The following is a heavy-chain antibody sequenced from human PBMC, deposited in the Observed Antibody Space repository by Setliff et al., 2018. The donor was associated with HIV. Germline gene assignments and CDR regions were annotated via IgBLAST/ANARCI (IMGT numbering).Heavy chain of an antibody. CDR1: GGTFGSYA. CDR3: ARGQGVHFWVNDAFDI. V-gene: IGHV1-69*06. D-gene: IGHD3-10*01. Sequence: ASVKVSCKASGGTFGSYAISWGRQAPGQGLEWLGGIIPIFETTNYAQKFQGRVTITADKSTSTIYMELSSLRSDDTAVYYCARGQGVHFWVNDAFDIWGQGTMVTVSS. CDR2: IIPIFETT. J-gene: IGHJ3*02.